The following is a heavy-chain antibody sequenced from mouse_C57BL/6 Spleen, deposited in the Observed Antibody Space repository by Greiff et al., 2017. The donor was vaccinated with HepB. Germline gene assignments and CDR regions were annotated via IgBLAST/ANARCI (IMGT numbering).Heavy chain of an antibody. CDR2: IDPSDSET. D-gene: IGHD1-1*01. CDR3: ARGTTVVGYAMDY. CDR1: GYTFTSYW. J-gene: IGHJ4*01. Sequence: VQLQQPGAELVKPGASVKLSCKASGYTFTSYWMHWVKQRPIQGLEWIGNIDPSDSETHYNQKFKDKATLTVDKSSSTAYMQLSSLTSEDSAVYYCARGTTVVGYAMDYWGQGTSVTVSS. V-gene: IGHV1-52*01.